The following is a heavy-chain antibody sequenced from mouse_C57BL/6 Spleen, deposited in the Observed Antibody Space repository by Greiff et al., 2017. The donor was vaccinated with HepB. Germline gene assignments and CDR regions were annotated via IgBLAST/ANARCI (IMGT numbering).Heavy chain of an antibody. CDR3: ARSGGYYWYFDV. CDR1: GFTFTDYY. CDR2: IRNKANGYTT. V-gene: IGHV7-3*01. D-gene: IGHD2-2*01. J-gene: IGHJ1*03. Sequence: EVKVVESGGGLVQPGGSLSLSCAASGFTFTDYYMSWVRQPPGKALEWLGFIRNKANGYTTEYSASVKGRFTISRDNSQSILYLQMNALRAEDSATYYCARSGGYYWYFDVWGTGTTVTVSS.